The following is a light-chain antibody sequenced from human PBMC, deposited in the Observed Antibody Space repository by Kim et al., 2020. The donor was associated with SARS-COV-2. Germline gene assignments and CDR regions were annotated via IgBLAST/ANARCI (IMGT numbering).Light chain of an antibody. J-gene: IGKJ1*01. Sequence: ASVGDSVTITCRASQSINRWLAWYQQSPGKAPKFLIYDASSLESGVPSRVTGSGSGTEFTLTISSLQPDDSATYYCQQYLSYPWTFGQGTKVDIK. CDR2: DAS. CDR1: QSINRW. V-gene: IGKV1-5*01. CDR3: QQYLSYPWT.